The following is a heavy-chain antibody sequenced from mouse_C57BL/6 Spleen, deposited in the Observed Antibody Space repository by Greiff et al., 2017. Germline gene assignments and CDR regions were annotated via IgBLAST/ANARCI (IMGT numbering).Heavy chain of an antibody. CDR1: GFTFSDFY. D-gene: IGHD2-3*01. J-gene: IGHJ1*03. Sequence: EVKVVESGGGLVQSGRSLRLSCATSGFTFSDFYMEWVRQAPGKGLEWIAASRNKANDYTTEYSASVKGRFIVSRDTSQSILYLQMNALRAEDTAIYYCARDADDGYSWYFDVWGTGTTVTVSS. V-gene: IGHV7-1*01. CDR3: ARDADDGYSWYFDV. CDR2: SRNKANDYTT.